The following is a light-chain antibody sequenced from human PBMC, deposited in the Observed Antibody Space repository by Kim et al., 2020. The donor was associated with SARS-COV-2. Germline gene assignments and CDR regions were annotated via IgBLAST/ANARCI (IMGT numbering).Light chain of an antibody. J-gene: IGKJ4*01. CDR2: DAS. V-gene: IGKV3-11*01. CDR1: QSVSSY. CDR3: QQHSNWLT. Sequence: EIVLTQSPATLSLSPGERATLSCRASQSVSSYLAWYQQKPGQAPRLLIYDASNRATGIPARFSGSGSGTDFTLTISSLEPEDFAVYYCQQHSNWLTFGVGTKVDIK.